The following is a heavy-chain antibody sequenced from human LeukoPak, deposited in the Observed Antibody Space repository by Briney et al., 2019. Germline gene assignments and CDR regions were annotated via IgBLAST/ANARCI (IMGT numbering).Heavy chain of an antibody. CDR1: GGSISSYY. Sequence: KPSETLSLTCTVSGGSISSYYWSWIRRPPGKGLEWIGYIYYSGSTNYNPSLKSRVTISVDTSKNQFSLKLSSVTAADTAVYYCARDSAVDAFDIWGQGTMVTVSS. CDR2: IYYSGST. D-gene: IGHD3-10*01. CDR3: ARDSAVDAFDI. V-gene: IGHV4-59*01. J-gene: IGHJ3*02.